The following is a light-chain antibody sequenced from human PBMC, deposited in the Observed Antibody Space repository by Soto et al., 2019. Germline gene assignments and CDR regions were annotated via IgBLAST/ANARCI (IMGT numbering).Light chain of an antibody. CDR3: AAWDDTLSAYV. V-gene: IGLV1-47*01. CDR2: RTY. CDR1: SSNIGSNY. Sequence: QSVLTQPPSASGTPGQRVTISCSGSSSNIGSNYVYWHQQLPGTAPKLLIYRTYQRPSGVPDRFSGFKSGTSASLAISGLRSEDEADYYCAAWDDTLSAYVFGVGTKVTVL. J-gene: IGLJ1*01.